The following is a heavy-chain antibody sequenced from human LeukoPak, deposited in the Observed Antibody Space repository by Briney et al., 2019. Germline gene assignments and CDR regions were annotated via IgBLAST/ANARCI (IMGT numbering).Heavy chain of an antibody. Sequence: PSETLSLTCTVSGGSISSYYWSWLRQPAGKGLEWIGRIYTSGSTNYNPSLKSRVTMSVDTSKNQFSLKLSSVTAADTAVYYCVSNGWYSLEYWGQGTLVTVSS. CDR2: IYTSGST. V-gene: IGHV4-4*07. J-gene: IGHJ4*02. D-gene: IGHD6-19*01. CDR1: GGSISSYY. CDR3: VSNGWYSLEY.